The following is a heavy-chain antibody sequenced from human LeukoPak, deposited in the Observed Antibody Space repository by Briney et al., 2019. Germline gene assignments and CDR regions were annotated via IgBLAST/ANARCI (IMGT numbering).Heavy chain of an antibody. CDR3: ATTARITIFGVVIENYYYHYMDV. D-gene: IGHD3-3*01. CDR2: INHSGST. CDR1: GGTFSGYY. V-gene: IGHV4-34*08. J-gene: IGHJ6*03. Sequence: SETLSLTCAVSGGTFSGYYWCWIRQPPGKGLEWIGEINHSGSTNYNPSLKSRVTISVDTSKNQFSLKLSSVTAADTAVSYCATTARITIFGVVIENYYYHYMDVRGKGTTVTVSS.